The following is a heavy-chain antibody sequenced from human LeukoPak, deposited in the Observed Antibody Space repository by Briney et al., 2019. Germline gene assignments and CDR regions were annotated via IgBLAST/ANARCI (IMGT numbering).Heavy chain of an antibody. CDR1: GFIFSSYG. D-gene: IGHD5-24*01. CDR3: VKDDGWVQYAN. V-gene: IGHV3-30*02. CDR2: IRYDGSRK. Sequence: GGSLRLSCAASGFIFSSYGMHWVRQAPDKGLEWVAFIRYDGSRKYYADSVKGRFTISRDNSKNTVYLQMNSLSAEDAAVYYCVKDDGWVQYANWGQGTLVTVSS. J-gene: IGHJ4*02.